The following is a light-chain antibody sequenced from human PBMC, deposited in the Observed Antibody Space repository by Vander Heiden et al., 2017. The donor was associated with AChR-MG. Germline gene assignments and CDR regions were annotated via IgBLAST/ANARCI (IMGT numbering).Light chain of an antibody. V-gene: IGLV1-44*01. Sequence: QSVLTQPPSASGTPGQRVTIPCSGSSSTIGDNTVHWYQKLPGAAPKLLIFSNNERPSGVPDRFSGSKSGTSASLAIRGLQSEDEADYYCAAWDDGLKGPVFGGGTKLTVL. J-gene: IGLJ2*01. CDR3: AAWDDGLKGPV. CDR2: SNN. CDR1: SSTIGDNT.